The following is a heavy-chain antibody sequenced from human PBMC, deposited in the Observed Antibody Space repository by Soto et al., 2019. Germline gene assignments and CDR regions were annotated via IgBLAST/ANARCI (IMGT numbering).Heavy chain of an antibody. J-gene: IGHJ6*02. CDR3: ARGAMVRGLGGMDV. D-gene: IGHD3-10*01. Sequence: QVQLVQSGAEVKKPGSSVKVSCKASGGTFSSYTISWVRQAPGQGREWMGRIITILGIANYAQKFQGRVTITADKSTGTAYMELSSLRSEDTAVYDCARGAMVRGLGGMDVWGQGTTVTVSS. CDR1: GGTFSSYT. CDR2: IITILGIA. V-gene: IGHV1-69*02.